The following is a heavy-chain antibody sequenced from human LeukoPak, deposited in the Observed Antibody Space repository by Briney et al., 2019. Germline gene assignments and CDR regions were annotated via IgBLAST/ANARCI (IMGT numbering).Heavy chain of an antibody. J-gene: IGHJ4*02. V-gene: IGHV6-1*01. CDR2: TYYRSSWYG. Sequence: SQTLSLTCAISGDSVSSHIAAWTWLRQSPSRGLEWLGRTYYRSSWYGDYAVSVKSRITISPDTSKNQFSLKLNSVTAADTAVYYCARWVRNSGYYFKYYFDYWGQGTPVTVSS. CDR1: GDSVSSHIAA. D-gene: IGHD3-22*01. CDR3: ARWVRNSGYYFKYYFDY.